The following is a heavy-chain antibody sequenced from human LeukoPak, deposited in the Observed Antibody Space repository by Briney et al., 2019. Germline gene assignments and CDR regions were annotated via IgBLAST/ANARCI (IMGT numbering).Heavy chain of an antibody. V-gene: IGHV1-18*01. CDR3: ARDGRVGYSSGWLSDYYYYGMDV. CDR1: GYTFTIYG. D-gene: IGHD6-19*01. Sequence: ASVKVSFKASGYTFTIYGISWVRQAPGQGLEWMGWISAYNGNTNYAQKLQGRVTMTTDTSTSTAYMELRSLRSDDTAVYYCARDGRVGYSSGWLSDYYYYGMDVWGQGTTVTVSS. J-gene: IGHJ6*02. CDR2: ISAYNGNT.